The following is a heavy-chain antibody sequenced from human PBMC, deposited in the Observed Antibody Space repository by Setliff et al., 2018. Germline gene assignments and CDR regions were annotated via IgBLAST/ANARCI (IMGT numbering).Heavy chain of an antibody. CDR3: ARINFYVSSGYYYASDN. V-gene: IGHV1-18*01. D-gene: IGHD3-22*01. Sequence: ASVKVSCKASGYSFTSYGISWVRQAPGQGLEWMGWISAYNDNKNYAQKLQGRVAMTTDTSTSTAYMELRSLRPDDTAVYYCARINFYVSSGYYYASDNWGQGTLVTVSS. CDR1: GYSFTSYG. J-gene: IGHJ4*02. CDR2: ISAYNDNK.